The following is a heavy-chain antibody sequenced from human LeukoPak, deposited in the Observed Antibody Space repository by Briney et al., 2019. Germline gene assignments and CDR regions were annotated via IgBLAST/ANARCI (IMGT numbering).Heavy chain of an antibody. CDR2: IYYSGST. Sequence: SETLSLTCTVSGGSISSYYWSWLRQPPGKGLEWIGYIYYSGSTNYNPSLKSRVTISVDTSKNQFSLKLSSVTAADTAVYYCARLAMVRGRPFDYWGQGTLVTVSS. J-gene: IGHJ4*02. CDR1: GGSISSYY. CDR3: ARLAMVRGRPFDY. D-gene: IGHD3-10*01. V-gene: IGHV4-59*01.